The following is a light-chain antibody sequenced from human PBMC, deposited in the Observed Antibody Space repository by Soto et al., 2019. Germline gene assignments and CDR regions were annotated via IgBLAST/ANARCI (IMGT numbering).Light chain of an antibody. CDR3: QHYNSYSEA. CDR2: KAS. J-gene: IGKJ1*01. Sequence: QMAESACSRTGSVGDSVPFTCPASQTISSWLAWYQQKPGKAPKLLIYKASTLKSGVPSRFSGSGSGTEFTLTISSLQPDDFATYYCQHYNSYSEAFGQGTKV. CDR1: QTISSW. V-gene: IGKV1-5*03.